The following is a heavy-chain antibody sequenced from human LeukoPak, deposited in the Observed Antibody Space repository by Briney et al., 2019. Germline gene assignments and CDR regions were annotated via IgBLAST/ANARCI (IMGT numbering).Heavy chain of an antibody. CDR2: ISYDGSNK. D-gene: IGHD3-22*01. J-gene: IGHJ4*02. Sequence: GGSLRLSCAASGFTFSSYAMHWVRQAPGKGLEWVAVISYDGSNKYYADSAKGRFTISRDNSKNTLYLQMNSLRAEDTAVYYCARGLEYYDSSGYYPLFDYWGQGTLVTVSS. CDR1: GFTFSSYA. CDR3: ARGLEYYDSSGYYPLFDY. V-gene: IGHV3-30-3*01.